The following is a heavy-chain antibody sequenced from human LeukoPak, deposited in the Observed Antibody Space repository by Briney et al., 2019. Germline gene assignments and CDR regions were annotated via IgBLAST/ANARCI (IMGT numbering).Heavy chain of an antibody. D-gene: IGHD3-22*01. CDR1: GYTFTGYY. Sequence: ASVKVSCKASGYTFTGYYIHWVRQAPGQGLEWMGWINPNSGGTNYAQKFQGTVTMTRDTSISTAYMELSRLRSDDTAVYYCAREDNYYDSSGYRDAFDIWGQGTMVIVSS. J-gene: IGHJ3*02. CDR3: AREDNYYDSSGYRDAFDI. V-gene: IGHV1-2*02. CDR2: INPNSGGT.